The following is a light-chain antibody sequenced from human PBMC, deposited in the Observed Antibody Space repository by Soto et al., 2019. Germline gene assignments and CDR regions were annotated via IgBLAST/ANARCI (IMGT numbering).Light chain of an antibody. V-gene: IGLV2-14*01. J-gene: IGLJ1*01. CDR3: CSYTSSSTLV. CDR1: GRAVGGYNY. CDR2: EVS. Sequence: QSALTQPASVSGSPGQSITISCTGTGRAVGGYNYVSWYQQHPGKAPKLMIYEVSDRPSGVSNRFSGSKSGNTASLTISGLQAEDEADYYCCSYTSSSTLVFGTGTKVTVL.